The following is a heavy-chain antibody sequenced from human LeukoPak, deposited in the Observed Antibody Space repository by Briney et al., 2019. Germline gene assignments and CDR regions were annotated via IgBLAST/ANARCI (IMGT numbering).Heavy chain of an antibody. J-gene: IGHJ4*02. Sequence: GGSLRLSCAASGFTFSTYAMSWVRQAPGKGLEWVSAISGSGGSTYYADSVKGRFTISRDNSKNTLHLQMNSLRAEDTAVYYCAKGGLLRYFDWLLFPFDYWGQGTLVTVSS. D-gene: IGHD3-9*01. CDR3: AKGGLLRYFDWLLFPFDY. CDR1: GFTFSTYA. CDR2: ISGSGGST. V-gene: IGHV3-23*01.